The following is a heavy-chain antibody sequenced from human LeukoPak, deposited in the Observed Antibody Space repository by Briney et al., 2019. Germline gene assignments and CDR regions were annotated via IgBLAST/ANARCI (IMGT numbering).Heavy chain of an antibody. V-gene: IGHV3-9*01. D-gene: IGHD1-26*01. CDR2: ISWNSGSI. CDR3: AKDQTVGATRAFDI. CDR1: GFTFDDYA. Sequence: GGSLRLSRAASGFTFDDYAMHWVRQAPGKGLEWVSGISWNSGSIGYADSVKGRLTISRDNAKNSLYLQMNSLRAEDTALYYCAKDQTVGATRAFDIWGQGTMVTVSS. J-gene: IGHJ3*02.